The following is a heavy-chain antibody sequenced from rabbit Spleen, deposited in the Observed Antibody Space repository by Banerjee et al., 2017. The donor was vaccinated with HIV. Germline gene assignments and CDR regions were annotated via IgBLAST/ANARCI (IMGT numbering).Heavy chain of an antibody. Sequence: QQQLVESGGGLVQPEGSLTLTCTASGIDFSSNYWICWVRQAPGKGLEWIACIVAGSSGYTYYASWAKGRFTISKTSSTTVTLQMTSLTATDTATYFCARNYVNAFDPWGPGTLVTVS. V-gene: IGHV1S45*01. CDR2: IVAGSSGYT. CDR1: GIDFSSNYW. D-gene: IGHD1-1*01. J-gene: IGHJ2*01. CDR3: ARNYVNAFDP.